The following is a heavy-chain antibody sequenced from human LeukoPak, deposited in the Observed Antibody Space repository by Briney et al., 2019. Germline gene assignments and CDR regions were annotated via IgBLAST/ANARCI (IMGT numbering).Heavy chain of an antibody. CDR1: GYTFTTSA. V-gene: IGHV1-3*01. D-gene: IGHD3-22*01. J-gene: IGHJ5*02. CDR2: INAGNGNT. CDR3: ARGPPNYYDSSGLYGWFDP. Sequence: ASVKVSCKASGYTFTTSAMHWVRQAPGQRLEWVGWINAGNGNTIYSQKFQGRVTITRDTFASTAYMELSRLSSEDTAVYYCARGPPNYYDSSGLYGWFDPWGQGTLLSVSS.